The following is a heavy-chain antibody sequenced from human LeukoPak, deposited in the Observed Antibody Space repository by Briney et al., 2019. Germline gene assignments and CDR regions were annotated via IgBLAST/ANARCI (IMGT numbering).Heavy chain of an antibody. CDR1: GFTFSSYG. J-gene: IGHJ4*02. D-gene: IGHD6-19*01. Sequence: GGSLRLSCAASGFTFSSYGMHWVRQAPGKGLEWVAVIWYDGSYKYYADSVKGRFTISRDNSKNTLYLQMNSLRAEDTAVYYCAGSIAVAGTIDYWGQRTLVTVSS. CDR3: AGSIAVAGTIDY. V-gene: IGHV3-33*01. CDR2: IWYDGSYK.